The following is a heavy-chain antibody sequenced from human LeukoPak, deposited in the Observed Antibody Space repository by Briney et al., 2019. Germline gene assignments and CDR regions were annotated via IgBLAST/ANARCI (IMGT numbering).Heavy chain of an antibody. D-gene: IGHD6-25*01. Sequence: GGSLRLSCAGSGFTFSNYSINWVRQAPGKGLEWVSSISPSSHYIYYADSVRGRFTISRDNARNSLYLQMNSLRDEDTAVYYCARDQASGLDYWGQGTLVTVSS. CDR2: ISPSSHYI. CDR1: GFTFSNYS. CDR3: ARDQASGLDY. V-gene: IGHV3-21*04. J-gene: IGHJ4*02.